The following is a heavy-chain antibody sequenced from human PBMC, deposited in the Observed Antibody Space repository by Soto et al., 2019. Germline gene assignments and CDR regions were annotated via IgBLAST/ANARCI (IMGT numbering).Heavy chain of an antibody. J-gene: IGHJ4*02. CDR1: GGTFSSYT. D-gene: IGHD6-13*01. Sequence: QVQLVQSGAEVKKPGSSVKVSCKASGGTFSSYTISWVRQAPGQGLEWMGRIIPILGIANYAQKFQGRVTITAAKSTSTAYMELSSLRSEHTAVYYCASQPAHGYSSSWLDYWGQGTLVTVSS. V-gene: IGHV1-69*02. CDR2: IIPILGIA. CDR3: ASQPAHGYSSSWLDY.